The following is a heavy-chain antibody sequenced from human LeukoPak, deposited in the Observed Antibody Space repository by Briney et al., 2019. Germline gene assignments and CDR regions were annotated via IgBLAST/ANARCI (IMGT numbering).Heavy chain of an antibody. V-gene: IGHV3-23*01. CDR2: ISGSGGST. J-gene: IGHJ4*02. CDR3: AKDEAGIAVAGPYYFDY. D-gene: IGHD6-19*01. CDR1: GFPFSSYA. Sequence: GGSLRLSWAASGFPFSSYAMSLVRQAPGKGLEWVSAISGSGGSTYYADSVKGRFTISRDNSKNTLYLQMNSLRAEDTAVYYCAKDEAGIAVAGPYYFDYWGQGTLVTVSS.